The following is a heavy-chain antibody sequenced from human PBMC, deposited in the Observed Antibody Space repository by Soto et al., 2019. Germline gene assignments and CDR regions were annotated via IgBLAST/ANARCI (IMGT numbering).Heavy chain of an antibody. J-gene: IGHJ4*02. CDR1: GFTCRDYA. CDR2: IRSNIYDGTT. Sequence: PGGSMRLSCMASGFTCRDYAISWFRQAPGKGLQWVSFIRSNIYDGTTEYDASVKGRFTISRDDSKTIAYLQMNSLKTEDTGVYYCTRVSPDCSDGSCYPLNWGQGTLVTVSS. D-gene: IGHD2-15*01. CDR3: TRVSPDCSDGSCYPLN. V-gene: IGHV3-49*03.